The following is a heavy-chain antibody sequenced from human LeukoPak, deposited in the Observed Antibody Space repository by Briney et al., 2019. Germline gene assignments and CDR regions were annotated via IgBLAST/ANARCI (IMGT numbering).Heavy chain of an antibody. CDR1: GYTFTSYA. Sequence: ASVKVSCKASGYTFTSYAISWVRQAPGQGLEWMGWISAYNSNTNYAQKLQGRVTMTADTSTITAYMELRSLRSDDTAVYFCARDGCSTTNCYVQNWFDPWGQRTLVTLSS. D-gene: IGHD2-2*01. CDR3: ARDGCSTTNCYVQNWFDP. J-gene: IGHJ5*02. CDR2: ISAYNSNT. V-gene: IGHV1-18*01.